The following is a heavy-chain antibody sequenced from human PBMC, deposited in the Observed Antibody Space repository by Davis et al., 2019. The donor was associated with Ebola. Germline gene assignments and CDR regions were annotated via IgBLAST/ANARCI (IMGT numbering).Heavy chain of an antibody. CDR1: GGSFSDYY. Sequence: MPSETLSLTCAVYGGSFSDYYWSWIRQPPGKGLEWIGEISHSGSTNYNPSLKSRVTISIDTSKNQFSLKLSSVTAADTAVFYCASGVVAANGYYYGMDVWGQGTTVTVSS. V-gene: IGHV4-34*01. D-gene: IGHD2-15*01. CDR3: ASGVVAANGYYYGMDV. J-gene: IGHJ6*02. CDR2: ISHSGST.